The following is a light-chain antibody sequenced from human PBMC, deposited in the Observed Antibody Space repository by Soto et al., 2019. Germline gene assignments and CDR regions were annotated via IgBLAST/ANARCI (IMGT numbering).Light chain of an antibody. CDR2: AAS. CDR3: QQYGSTPSIT. CDR1: QSVTSNY. Sequence: EIVLTQSPGTLSLSPGERATLSCRASQSVTSNYLAWYQLKPGQAPRLLIYAASNTSTGIPDRFSGSGSGTDFTLSISRLEPEDFAVYYCQQYGSTPSITFGQGTRLELK. J-gene: IGKJ5*01. V-gene: IGKV3-20*01.